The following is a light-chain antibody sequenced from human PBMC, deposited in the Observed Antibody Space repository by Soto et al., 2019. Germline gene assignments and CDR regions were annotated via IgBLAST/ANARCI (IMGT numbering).Light chain of an antibody. CDR2: GAF. Sequence: EIVLTQSPGTLSLSPGERATLSCRASQSVTTSYLAWYQQKPGQAPRLLIYGAFSRATGIPDRFGGSGSGTDFTLTISRLEPEDFAVYYCQQYGSSPITFGQGTRLEI. J-gene: IGKJ5*01. V-gene: IGKV3-20*01. CDR1: QSVTTSY. CDR3: QQYGSSPIT.